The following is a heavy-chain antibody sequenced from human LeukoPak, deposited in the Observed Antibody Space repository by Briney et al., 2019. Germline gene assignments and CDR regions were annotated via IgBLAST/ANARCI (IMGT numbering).Heavy chain of an antibody. CDR2: VYYSGTT. D-gene: IGHD2-21*02. V-gene: IGHV4-39*01. J-gene: IGHJ1*01. CDR3: ARHAVVTGNFQH. Sequence: SETLSHTCTVSGGSIGSTSYYWGWLRQPPGKGLEWIGSVYYSGTTYYNPFLHSRVTISVDTSKNQIALRLSSVTAADTAVYYCARHAVVTGNFQHWGQGTLVTVSS. CDR1: GGSIGSTSYY.